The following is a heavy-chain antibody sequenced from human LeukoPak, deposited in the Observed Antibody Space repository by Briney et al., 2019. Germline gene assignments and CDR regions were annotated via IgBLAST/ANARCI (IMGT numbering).Heavy chain of an antibody. J-gene: IGHJ4*02. Sequence: PGGSLRLSCAASGFTFSSYAMHWVRQAPGKGLEYVSAISSNGGSTYYANSVKSRFTISRDNSKNTLYLQMGSLRAEDMAVYYCARDSSGWPYYFDYWGQGTLVTVSS. CDR1: GFTFSSYA. CDR3: ARDSSGWPYYFDY. V-gene: IGHV3-64*01. CDR2: ISSNGGST. D-gene: IGHD6-19*01.